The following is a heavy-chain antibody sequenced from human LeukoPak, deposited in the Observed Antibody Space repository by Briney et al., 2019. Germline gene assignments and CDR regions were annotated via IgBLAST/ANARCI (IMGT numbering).Heavy chain of an antibody. D-gene: IGHD6-13*01. V-gene: IGHV3-11*06. CDR1: GFTFSNYY. Sequence: GGSLRLSCAASGFTFSNYYMTWIRQTPGRGLEWISHISTDSSNTNYADSVRGRFTVSRDNAQNSLFLQMNSLRAEDTAIYYCARLHSLAGAGTYDYWGQGTLVTVSS. J-gene: IGHJ4*02. CDR2: ISTDSSNT. CDR3: ARLHSLAGAGTYDY.